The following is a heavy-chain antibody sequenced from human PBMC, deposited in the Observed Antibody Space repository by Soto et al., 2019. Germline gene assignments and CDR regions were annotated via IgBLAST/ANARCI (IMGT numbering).Heavy chain of an antibody. CDR1: GFTFSSYS. J-gene: IGHJ6*02. CDR2: ISSSSSTI. D-gene: IGHD1-26*01. CDR3: ASLQWEHNGYYYYGMDV. Sequence: PRLSCAASGFTFSSYSMNWVRQAPGKGLEWVSYISSSSSTIYYADSEKGRFTISRDNAKSSLYLQMNSLRDEDTAVYYCASLQWEHNGYYYYGMDVWGQGTTVTVSS. V-gene: IGHV3-48*02.